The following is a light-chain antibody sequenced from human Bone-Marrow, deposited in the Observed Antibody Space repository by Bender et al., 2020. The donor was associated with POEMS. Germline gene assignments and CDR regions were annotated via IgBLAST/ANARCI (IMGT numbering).Light chain of an antibody. V-gene: IGLV2-8*01. CDR1: SNDIGNYNY. Sequence: SALTQAASVSGSPGQSITISCTGTSNDIGNYNYVSWYQQHPGKAPKLMIYEVSKRPSGVPDRFSGSKSGNTASLTVSGLQAEDEADYHCSSYAGTHVVFGGGTKLTVL. CDR3: SSYAGTHVV. CDR2: EVS. J-gene: IGLJ2*01.